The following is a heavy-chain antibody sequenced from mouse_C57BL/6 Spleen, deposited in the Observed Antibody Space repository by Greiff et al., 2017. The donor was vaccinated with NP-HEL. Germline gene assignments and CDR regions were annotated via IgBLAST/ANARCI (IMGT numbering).Heavy chain of an antibody. CDR3: ARYIPPYYYGSRMDY. D-gene: IGHD1-1*01. V-gene: IGHV1-26*01. J-gene: IGHJ4*01. Sequence: EVQLQQSEPGLVKPGPSVKLSFKASGYRFTNYSMNWVKQSHEKSLEWMGDINPNNGGTSYNQKFKGKATLTVDKSSSTAYMELRSLTSEDSAVYYCARYIPPYYYGSRMDYWGQGTSVTVSS. CDR2: INPNNGGT. CDR1: GYRFTNYS.